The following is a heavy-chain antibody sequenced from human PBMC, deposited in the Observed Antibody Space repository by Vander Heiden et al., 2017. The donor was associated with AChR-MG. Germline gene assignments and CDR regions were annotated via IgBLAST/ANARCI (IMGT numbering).Heavy chain of an antibody. D-gene: IGHD2-8*01. CDR3: ARDMDCTNGVCYTEYFDY. V-gene: IGHV3-33*01. CDR1: GFPFSSYG. Sequence: QVQLVESGGGVVQPGRSLRLSCAASGFPFSSYGMHWVRQAPGKGLEWVAVIWYDGSNKYYADSVKGRFTISRDNSKNTLYLQMNSLRAEDTAVYYCARDMDCTNGVCYTEYFDYWGQGTLVTVSS. J-gene: IGHJ4*02. CDR2: IWYDGSNK.